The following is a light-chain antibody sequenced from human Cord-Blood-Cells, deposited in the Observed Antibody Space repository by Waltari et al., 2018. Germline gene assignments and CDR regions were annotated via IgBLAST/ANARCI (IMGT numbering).Light chain of an antibody. CDR1: SLRSYY. Sequence: SSELTQDPAVSVALGQTVRITCQGDSLRSYYASWYQQKPGQAPVLVIYGKNNRPSGIPDLFSCSSSGNTASLTITGAQAEDEADYYCNSRDSSGNHLVVFGGGTKLTVL. J-gene: IGLJ2*01. CDR3: NSRDSSGNHLVV. V-gene: IGLV3-19*01. CDR2: GKN.